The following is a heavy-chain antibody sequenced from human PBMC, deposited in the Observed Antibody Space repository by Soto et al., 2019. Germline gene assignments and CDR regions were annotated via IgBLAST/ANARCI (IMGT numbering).Heavy chain of an antibody. CDR3: ARDFRSVAADY. J-gene: IGHJ4*02. CDR2: IWYDGSNE. D-gene: IGHD6-19*01. CDR1: GFTFSSYG. V-gene: IGHV3-33*01. Sequence: PGGSLRLSCVASGFTFSSYGVHWVRQAPGKGLEWVGVIWYDGSNEYYADSVKGRFTIARDNSKDTLYLQMNSLRAEGTAVYYCARDFRSVAADYWGQGTLVTVAS.